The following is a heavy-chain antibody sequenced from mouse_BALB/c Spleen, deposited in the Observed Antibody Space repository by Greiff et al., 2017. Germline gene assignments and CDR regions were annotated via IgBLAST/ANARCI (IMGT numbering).Heavy chain of an antibody. Sequence: EVHLVESGGGLVQPGGSRKLSCAASGFTFSSFGMHWVRQAPEKGLEWVAYISSGSSTIYYADTVKGRFTISRDNPKNTLFLQMTSLRSEDTAMYYCARSRKSDYWGQGTTLTVSS. CDR3: ARSRKSDY. CDR1: GFTFSSFG. D-gene: IGHD1-3*01. J-gene: IGHJ2*01. CDR2: ISSGSSTI. V-gene: IGHV5-17*02.